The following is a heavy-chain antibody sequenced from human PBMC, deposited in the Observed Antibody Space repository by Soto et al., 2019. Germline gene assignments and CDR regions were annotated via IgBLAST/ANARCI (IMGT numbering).Heavy chain of an antibody. CDR3: ARVVHDYIWGSYRAAFDI. D-gene: IGHD3-16*02. CDR2: INPNSGGT. V-gene: IGHV1-2*04. CDR1: GYTFTGYY. J-gene: IGHJ3*02. Sequence: ASVKVSCKASGYTFTGYYMHWVRQAPGQGLEWMGWINPNSGGTNYAQKFQGWVTMTRDTSISTAYMELSRLRSDDTAVYYCARVVHDYIWGSYRAAFDIWGQGTMVTV.